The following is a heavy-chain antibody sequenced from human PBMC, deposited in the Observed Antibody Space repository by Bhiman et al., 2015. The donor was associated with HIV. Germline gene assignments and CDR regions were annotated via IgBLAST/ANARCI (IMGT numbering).Heavy chain of an antibody. CDR3: ASFYNIEVVPAAMSIPFDH. V-gene: IGHV3-30*03. D-gene: IGHD2-2*01. CDR2: ISYDGTNK. J-gene: IGHJ4*02. CDR1: GFTFSSYE. Sequence: VQLVESGGGLVQPGGSLRLSCAASGFTFSSYEMNWVRQAPGKGMEWVAVISYDGTNKYYADSVKGRFSISRDNSKNTLYLQMNSLRAEDTAVYYCASFYNIEVVPAAMSIPFDHWGQGTLVTVSS.